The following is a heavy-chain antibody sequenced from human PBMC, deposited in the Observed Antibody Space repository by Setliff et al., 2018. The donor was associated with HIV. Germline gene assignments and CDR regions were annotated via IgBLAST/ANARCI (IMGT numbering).Heavy chain of an antibody. J-gene: IGHJ4*02. CDR1: GYTFTGYY. D-gene: IGHD3-22*01. V-gene: IGHV1-2*02. CDR2: INPNSGDT. Sequence: ASVKVSCKASGYTFTGYYMHWVRQAPGQGPEWMGWINPNSGDTYYAQKFQGSVTMTRDTSINTVYMELTRLRSDDTAVYYCVRAPYYYDNSGYYYDWGQGTLVTAPQ. CDR3: VRAPYYYDNSGYYYD.